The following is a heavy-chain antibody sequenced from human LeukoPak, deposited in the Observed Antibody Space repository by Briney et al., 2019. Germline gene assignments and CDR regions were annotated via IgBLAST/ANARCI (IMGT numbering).Heavy chain of an antibody. CDR3: AKSRGYSYVSHFDY. D-gene: IGHD5-18*01. Sequence: GGSLRLSCAASGFTFDDYAMNWVRHAPGKGLEWVSGISWNSGTIGYADSVKGRFTISRDSAKSSLYLQMNSLRPEDTALYYCAKSRGYSYVSHFDYWGQGTLVTVSS. V-gene: IGHV3-9*01. J-gene: IGHJ4*02. CDR1: GFTFDDYA. CDR2: ISWNSGTI.